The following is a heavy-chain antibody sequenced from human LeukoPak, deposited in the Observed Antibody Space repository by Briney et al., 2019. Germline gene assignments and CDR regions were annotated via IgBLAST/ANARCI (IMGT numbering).Heavy chain of an antibody. D-gene: IGHD5-12*01. CDR3: ARDGYSGYDFMLGQPLYYFDY. J-gene: IGHJ4*02. Sequence: SQTLSLTCAISGDSVSSNSAAWNWIRQSPSRGLEWLGRTWYRSKWHYDYAVSVKSRITIYPDTSKNQFSLQLSSVTPEDTAVYYCARDGYSGYDFMLGQPLYYFDYWGQGTLVTVSS. V-gene: IGHV6-1*01. CDR2: TWYRSKWHY. CDR1: GDSVSSNSAA.